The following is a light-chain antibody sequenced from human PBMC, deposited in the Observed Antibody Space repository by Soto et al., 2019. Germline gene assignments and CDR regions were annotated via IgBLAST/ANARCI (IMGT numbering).Light chain of an antibody. Sequence: ETVLTQSPVTLSLSPGERATLSCRASQSVGSYLAWYQQKPGQAPRLLIYDASSRAPGVPARFSGSGSGTDFTLTISSLEPEDFAVYYCQQRSNRLPITFGQGTRLEIK. CDR2: DAS. CDR1: QSVGSY. V-gene: IGKV3-11*01. CDR3: QQRSNRLPIT. J-gene: IGKJ5*01.